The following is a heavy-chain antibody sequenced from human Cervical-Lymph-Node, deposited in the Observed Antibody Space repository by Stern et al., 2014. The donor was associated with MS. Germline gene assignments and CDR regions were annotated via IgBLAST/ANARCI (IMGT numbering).Heavy chain of an antibody. D-gene: IGHD2-2*01. CDR1: GGSISSGGYY. CDR3: ARDQIYCSSTSCYGGAYYYYYGMDV. CDR2: IYYSGST. Sequence: QLQLQESGPGLVKPSQTLSLTCTVSGGSISSGGYYWSWIRQHPGKGLEWIGYIYYSGSTYYNPSLKSRVTISVDTSKNQFSLKLSSVTAADTAVYYCARDQIYCSSTSCYGGAYYYYYGMDVWGQGTTVTVSS. J-gene: IGHJ6*02. V-gene: IGHV4-31*03.